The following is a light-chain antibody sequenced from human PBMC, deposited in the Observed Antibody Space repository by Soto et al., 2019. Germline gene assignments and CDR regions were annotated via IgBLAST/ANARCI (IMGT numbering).Light chain of an antibody. CDR3: QQYNNWPPWT. V-gene: IGKV3-15*01. CDR1: QSVGGN. J-gene: IGKJ1*01. CDR2: AAS. Sequence: EIVMTQSPATLSVSPGERATLSCRASQSVGGNLAWYQQKPGQPPRLLIYAASSRPTGIPARFSGSGSGIEFTLTISSLQSEDFAVYYCQQYNNWPPWTFGQGTKVEIK.